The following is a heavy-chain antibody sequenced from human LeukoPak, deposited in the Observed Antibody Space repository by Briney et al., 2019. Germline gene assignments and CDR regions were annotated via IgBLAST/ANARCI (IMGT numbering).Heavy chain of an antibody. J-gene: IGHJ6*03. V-gene: IGHV3-30*14. CDR2: ISYDGSNK. Sequence: GGSLRLSCAASGFTFSSYAMHWVRQAPGKGLEWVAVISYDGSNKYYADSVKGRFTISRDNSKNTLYLQMNSLRAEDTAVYYCARDKWGPDYDSSGYYRSYYYMDVWGKGTTVTISS. CDR1: GFTFSSYA. D-gene: IGHD3-22*01. CDR3: ARDKWGPDYDSSGYYRSYYYMDV.